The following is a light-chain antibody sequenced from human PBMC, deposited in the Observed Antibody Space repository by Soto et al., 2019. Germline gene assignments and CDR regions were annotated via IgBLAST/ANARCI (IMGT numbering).Light chain of an antibody. Sequence: IVLTQSPGTLSLSPGERATLSCRASQTVNRNYLGWYQQKPGQAPRFLIHSASDRATGTPDRFSGSGSGTEFTLTISSLQSEDFAVYYCQQYNNWPRTFGQGTKVDIK. CDR3: QQYNNWPRT. J-gene: IGKJ1*01. V-gene: IGKV3D-15*01. CDR2: SAS. CDR1: QTVNRN.